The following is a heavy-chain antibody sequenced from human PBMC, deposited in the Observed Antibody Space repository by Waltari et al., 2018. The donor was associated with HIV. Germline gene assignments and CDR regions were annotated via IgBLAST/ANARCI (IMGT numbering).Heavy chain of an antibody. J-gene: IGHJ6*02. CDR2: IYHSGSA. CDR1: GYSISSGYY. D-gene: IGHD3-22*01. Sequence: QVQLQESGPGLVKPSETLSLTCTVPGYSISSGYYWGWIRPPPGKGLEWIGSIYHSGSAYYKSSLTSRVTISVDTSKNQFSLKLSSATAADTAVYYCARDRYDSSGYLATYNNYYGVDVWGQGTTVTVSS. V-gene: IGHV4-38-2*02. CDR3: ARDRYDSSGYLATYNNYYGVDV.